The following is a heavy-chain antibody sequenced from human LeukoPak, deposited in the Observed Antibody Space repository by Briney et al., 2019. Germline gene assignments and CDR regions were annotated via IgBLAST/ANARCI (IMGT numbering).Heavy chain of an antibody. Sequence: ASVKVSCKASGYTFTSYYMHWVRQAPGQGLEWMGIINPSGGSTSYAQKFQGRVAMTRDTSTSTVYMELSSLRSEDTAVYYCAREGYDSSGFEYFQHWGQGTLVTVSS. V-gene: IGHV1-46*01. D-gene: IGHD3-22*01. CDR2: INPSGGST. CDR3: AREGYDSSGFEYFQH. J-gene: IGHJ1*01. CDR1: GYTFTSYY.